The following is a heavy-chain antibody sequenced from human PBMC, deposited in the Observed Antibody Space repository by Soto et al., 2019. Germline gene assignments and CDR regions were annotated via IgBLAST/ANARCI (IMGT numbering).Heavy chain of an antibody. CDR1: GGSISSYY. Sequence: SETLSLTCTVSGGSISSYYWSWIRQPPGKGLEWIGYIYYSGSTNYNPSLKSRVTISVDTSKNQFSLKLSSVTAADTAVYYCARGDSSGWFDYWGQGTLVTVSS. CDR2: IYYSGST. J-gene: IGHJ4*02. V-gene: IGHV4-59*12. D-gene: IGHD6-19*01. CDR3: ARGDSSGWFDY.